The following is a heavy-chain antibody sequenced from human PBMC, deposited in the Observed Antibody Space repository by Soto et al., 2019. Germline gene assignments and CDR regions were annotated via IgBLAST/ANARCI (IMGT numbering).Heavy chain of an antibody. CDR3: ARRAETNGWNGFGADKYYFDF. Sequence: SVKVYCKTSGYTFTSDRSSWGRWTPGRGLEWMGWMNPNTGNSAYAQKFQGRVTVTSDTSINTVHMELNSLRSEDTAVYYCARRAETNGWNGFGADKYYFDFWGQGTLVTVSS. CDR1: GYTFTSDR. D-gene: IGHD1-1*01. V-gene: IGHV1-8*02. CDR2: MNPNTGNS. J-gene: IGHJ4*02.